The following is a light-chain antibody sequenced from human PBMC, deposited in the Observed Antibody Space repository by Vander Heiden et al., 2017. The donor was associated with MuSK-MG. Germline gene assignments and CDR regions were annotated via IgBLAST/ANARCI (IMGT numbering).Light chain of an antibody. V-gene: IGLV2-8*01. CDR2: DVN. Sequence: QSALTQPPSASGSPGQSVTISCTGTNSDIGGYNYVSWYQQHPGKAPKLMIYDVNMLPSGVPARFSGSKSGNMASLTVSGLQAEDEADYYSISYAGSNNFGVFGGGTKLTVL. CDR3: ISYAGSNNFGV. CDR1: NSDIGGYNY. J-gene: IGLJ3*02.